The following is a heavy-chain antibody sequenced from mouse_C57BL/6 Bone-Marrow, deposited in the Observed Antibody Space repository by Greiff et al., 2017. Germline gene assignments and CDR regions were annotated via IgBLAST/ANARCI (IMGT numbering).Heavy chain of an antibody. CDR3: ARIYYGNQAWFAY. CDR1: GFTFSDYG. Sequence: EVKLMESGGGLAQPGGSLKLSCAASGFTFSDYGMAWVRQAPRKGPEWVAFISNLAYSIYYADTVTGRFTISRENAKNTLYLEMSSLRSEDTAMYYCARIYYGNQAWFAYWGQGTLVTVSA. D-gene: IGHD2-1*01. J-gene: IGHJ3*01. CDR2: ISNLAYSI. V-gene: IGHV5-15*01.